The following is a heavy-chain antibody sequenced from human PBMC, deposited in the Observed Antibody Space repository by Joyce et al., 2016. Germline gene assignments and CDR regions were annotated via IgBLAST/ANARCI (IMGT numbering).Heavy chain of an antibody. Sequence: QVLLVQSGATVKRPGSSLRVSCKSSGGAFSNFTVNWVRQAPGQRLEWMGGIIPFFGAAKYAEHFQGRVTLTADLSTRTAYMELSSLTSADTAVYYCARGGTSSDHYFFYTLDVWGQGTTVTVSS. CDR2: IIPFFGAA. J-gene: IGHJ6*02. CDR3: ARGGTSSDHYFFYTLDV. V-gene: IGHV1-69*12. CDR1: GGAFSNFT. D-gene: IGHD1-14*01.